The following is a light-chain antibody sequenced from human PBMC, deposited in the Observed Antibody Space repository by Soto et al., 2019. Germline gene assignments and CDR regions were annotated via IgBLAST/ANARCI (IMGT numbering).Light chain of an antibody. V-gene: IGLV2-14*01. Sequence: QSVLTQPASVSGSPGQSITISCTGTSSDVGGYNYASWYQQHPGKAPKLVIYDVSNRPSGVSNRFSGSKSGNTASLTISGLQAEDEADYYCSSYTSSSSFYVFGTGTKVTVL. CDR3: SSYTSSSSFYV. CDR1: SSDVGGYNY. J-gene: IGLJ1*01. CDR2: DVS.